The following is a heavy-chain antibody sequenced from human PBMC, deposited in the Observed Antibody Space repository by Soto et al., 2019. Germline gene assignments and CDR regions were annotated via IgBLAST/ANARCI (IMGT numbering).Heavy chain of an antibody. CDR1: GLTFSSYA. CDR2: ISGSGGST. V-gene: IGHV3-23*01. CDR3: ARGVMITFGGVIVPFDY. D-gene: IGHD3-16*02. Sequence: EVQLLESGGGLVQPGGSLRLSCAASGLTFSSYAMSWVRQAPGKGREWVSAISGSGGSTYYADSVKGRFTISRDNSKNTLYLQMNSLRAEDTAVYYCARGVMITFGGVIVPFDYWGQGTLVTVSS. J-gene: IGHJ4*02.